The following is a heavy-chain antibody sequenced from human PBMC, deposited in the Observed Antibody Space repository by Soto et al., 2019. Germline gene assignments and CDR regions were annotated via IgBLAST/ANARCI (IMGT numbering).Heavy chain of an antibody. CDR1: GFTFSSYA. D-gene: IGHD3-16*01. J-gene: IGHJ4*02. V-gene: IGHV3-23*01. Sequence: GGSLRLSCAASGFTFSSYAMSWVRQAPGKGLQWVSAISGHGANTYYADSVKGRFTISRDKSKNTLYLQMDSLRAEDTAVYYCAKIEVYDYIWGSYFDYWGQGTLVTVSS. CDR2: ISGHGANT. CDR3: AKIEVYDYIWGSYFDY.